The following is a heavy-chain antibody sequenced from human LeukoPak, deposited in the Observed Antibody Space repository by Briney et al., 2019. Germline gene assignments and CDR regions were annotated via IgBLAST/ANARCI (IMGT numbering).Heavy chain of an antibody. V-gene: IGHV3-9*01. D-gene: IGHD3-9*01. J-gene: IGHJ3*02. CDR1: GFTFDDYA. Sequence: GGSLRLSCAASGFTFDDYAMHWVRQAPGKGLEWVSGISWNSGSIGYADFVKGRFTISRDNAKNSLYLQMNSLRAEDTALYYCAKDQGYDILTGHDAFDIWGQGTMVTVSS. CDR3: AKDQGYDILTGHDAFDI. CDR2: ISWNSGSI.